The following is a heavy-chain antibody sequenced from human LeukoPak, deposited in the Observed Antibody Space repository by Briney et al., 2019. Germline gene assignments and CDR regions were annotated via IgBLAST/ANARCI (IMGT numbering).Heavy chain of an antibody. CDR3: AKDYGPYDSAFDY. CDR2: ISWNSGSI. CDR1: GFTFDDYA. V-gene: IGHV3-9*01. Sequence: GRSLRLSCAASGFTFDDYAMHWVRQAPGKGLEWVSGISWNSGSIGYADSVKGRFTISRDNAKNSLYLQMNSLKAEDTALYYCAKDYGPYDSAFDYWGQGTLVTVSS. J-gene: IGHJ4*02. D-gene: IGHD3-22*01.